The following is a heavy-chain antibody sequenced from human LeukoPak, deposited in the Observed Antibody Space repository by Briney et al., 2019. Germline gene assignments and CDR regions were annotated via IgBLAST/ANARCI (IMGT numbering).Heavy chain of an antibody. Sequence: ASVKVSCKASGYTFTNYLLHWVRQAPGQGLEWVGRIIPGGGSTNCAQKFRDRVTMTRDTSTSTVYMELSSLRSEDTAVYHCVREESGGYFDYWGLGTLVTVSS. D-gene: IGHD2-8*02. J-gene: IGHJ4*02. CDR1: GYTFTNYL. CDR3: VREESGGYFDY. V-gene: IGHV1-46*01. CDR2: IIPGGGST.